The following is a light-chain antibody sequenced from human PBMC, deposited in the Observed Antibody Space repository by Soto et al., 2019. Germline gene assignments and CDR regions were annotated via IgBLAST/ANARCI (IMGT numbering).Light chain of an antibody. CDR1: QSVSSSS. CDR2: GAS. V-gene: IGKV3-20*01. J-gene: IGKJ5*01. CDR3: QQYDSLPIT. Sequence: IVLTQSPGTLSLSPWERASLSCRASQSVSSSSLAWYQQKPVQAPRLLIYGASSRATGIPHRFSGSGSVPDFTLTISRLEPADFAVYYCQQYDSLPITFGQGTRLEIK.